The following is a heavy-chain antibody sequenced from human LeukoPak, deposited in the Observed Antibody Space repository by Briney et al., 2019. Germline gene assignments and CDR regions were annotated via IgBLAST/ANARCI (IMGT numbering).Heavy chain of an antibody. V-gene: IGHV4-34*01. Sequence: SETLSLTCAVYGGSFSGYYWSWIRQPPGKGLEWIGEINHSGSTNYNPSLKSRVTISVDTSKNQFSLKLSSVTAADTAVYYCARDLPIVVVPAANLDNWFDPWGQGTLVTVSS. CDR3: ARDLPIVVVPAANLDNWFDP. CDR2: INHSGST. J-gene: IGHJ5*02. D-gene: IGHD2-2*01. CDR1: GGSFSGYY.